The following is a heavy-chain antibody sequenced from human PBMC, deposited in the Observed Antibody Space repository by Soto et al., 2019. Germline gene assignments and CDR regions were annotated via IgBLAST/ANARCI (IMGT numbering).Heavy chain of an antibody. V-gene: IGHV3-49*03. CDR2: IRSKAYGGTT. CDR3: TTDQLYRSSCYGSYYYGMDV. D-gene: IGHD6-13*01. J-gene: IGHJ6*02. CDR1: GFTFGDYA. Sequence: GGSLRLSCTASGFTFGDYAMSWFRQAPGKGLEWVGFIRSKAYGGTTEYAASVKGRFTISGDDSKSIAYLQMNSLKTEDTAVYYCTTDQLYRSSCYGSYYYGMDVWGQGTTVTVSS.